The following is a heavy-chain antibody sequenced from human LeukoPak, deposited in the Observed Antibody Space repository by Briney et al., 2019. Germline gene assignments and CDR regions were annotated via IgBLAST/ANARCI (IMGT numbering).Heavy chain of an antibody. V-gene: IGHV3-30*18. CDR1: GFTFSSYG. CDR2: ISYDGSNK. D-gene: IGHD1-26*01. CDR3: AKDAREEGYYFDY. J-gene: IGHJ4*02. Sequence: PGGSLRLSCAASGFTFSSYGMHWVRQAPGKGLGWVAVISYDGSNKYYADSVKGRFTISRDNSKNTLYLQMNSLRAEDTAVYYCAKDAREEGYYFDYWGQGTLVTVSS.